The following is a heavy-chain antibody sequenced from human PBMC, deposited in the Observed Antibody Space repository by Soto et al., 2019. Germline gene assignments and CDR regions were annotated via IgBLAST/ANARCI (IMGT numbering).Heavy chain of an antibody. J-gene: IGHJ4*02. D-gene: IGHD6-6*01. Sequence: GESLKISCKGSGYSFISCWISWVRQMPGKGLEWMGRIDPSDSYIKYSPSFQGHVTISTDKSTSTVYLQWSSLKASDTAMYYCERHYLKQLGANWGQGTLVTVSS. CDR2: IDPSDSYI. V-gene: IGHV5-10-1*01. CDR3: ERHYLKQLGAN. CDR1: GYSFISCW.